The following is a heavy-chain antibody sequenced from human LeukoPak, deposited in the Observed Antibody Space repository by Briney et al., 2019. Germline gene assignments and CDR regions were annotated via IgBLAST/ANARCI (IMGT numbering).Heavy chain of an antibody. CDR1: GFTFSSYS. J-gene: IGHJ4*02. V-gene: IGHV3-9*01. Sequence: LRLSCAASGFTFSSYSMNWVRQAPGKGLEWVSGISWNSGSIGYADSVKGRFTISRDNAKNSLYLQMNSLRAEDTALYYCAKDSGPMVATWCDYWGQGTLVTVSS. CDR2: ISWNSGSI. CDR3: AKDSGPMVATWCDY. D-gene: IGHD5-12*01.